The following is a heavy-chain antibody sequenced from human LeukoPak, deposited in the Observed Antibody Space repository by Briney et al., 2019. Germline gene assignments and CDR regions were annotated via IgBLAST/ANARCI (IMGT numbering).Heavy chain of an antibody. Sequence: SQTLSLTCIVSGDSIINGGYYWTWIRQPAGKGLEYIGRIYTNGDTKYNPSLESRVTISMDTSRNQFSLKLTSVSAADTALYYCARDRGTTVARGVPSWFDPWGQGILVTVSS. V-gene: IGHV4-61*02. CDR1: GDSIINGGYY. CDR2: IYTNGDT. CDR3: ARDRGTTVARGVPSWFDP. J-gene: IGHJ5*02. D-gene: IGHD3-10*01.